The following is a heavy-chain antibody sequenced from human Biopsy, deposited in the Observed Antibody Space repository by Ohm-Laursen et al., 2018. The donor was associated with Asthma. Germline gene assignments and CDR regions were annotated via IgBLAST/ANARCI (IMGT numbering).Heavy chain of an antibody. V-gene: IGHV4-30-4*01. Sequence: ILSLTCRVSGGYTGSSDHHWAWIRQAPGKGLEWIGFVFWSGSTHYSRSLERRVSISIDTATNEFSMKLWSVTPADTAVYFCARVVSYGDIYFGIDVWGPGNTV. CDR3: ARVVSYGDIYFGIDV. D-gene: IGHD4-17*01. CDR1: GGYTGSSDHH. CDR2: VFWSGST. J-gene: IGHJ6*02.